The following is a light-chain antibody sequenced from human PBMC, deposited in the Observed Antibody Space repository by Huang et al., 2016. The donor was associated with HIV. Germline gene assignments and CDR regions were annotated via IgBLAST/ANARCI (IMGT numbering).Light chain of an antibody. J-gene: IGKJ1*01. Sequence: IQLTQSPSSLSASVGDRVTITCRASRDIKTYLAWFHQRPGRAPKFLLFAAAFLESGVPSRVSGSGSGTEFTFTINGLQPEDFGTYYCQQVDSYPRTFGQGTNVDVK. CDR1: RDIKTY. V-gene: IGKV1-9*01. CDR2: AAA. CDR3: QQVDSYPRT.